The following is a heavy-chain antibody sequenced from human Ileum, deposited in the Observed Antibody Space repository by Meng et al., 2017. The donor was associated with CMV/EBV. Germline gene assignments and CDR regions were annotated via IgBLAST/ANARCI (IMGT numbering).Heavy chain of an antibody. CDR1: GGSISSGCYY. CDR3: ARDGGYGSGSYI. Sequence: CAVPGGSISSGCYYWTWIRQPPGKGLEWIGYIYYSGNTYYNPSLKSRVTISVNTSKNQFSLKLDSVTAADTAVYYCARDGGYGSGSYIWGQGTLVTVSS. CDR2: IYYSGNT. V-gene: IGHV4-30-4*01. D-gene: IGHD3-10*01. J-gene: IGHJ4*02.